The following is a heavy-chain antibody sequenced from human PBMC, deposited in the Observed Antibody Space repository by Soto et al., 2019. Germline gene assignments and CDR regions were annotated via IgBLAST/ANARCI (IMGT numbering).Heavy chain of an antibody. CDR3: AREGSTTVTTPNFDY. J-gene: IGHJ4*02. CDR1: GYTFTGYY. Sequence: QVQLVQSGAEVKKPGASVKVSCKASGYTFTGYYMHWVRQAPGQGLEWMGWINPNSGGTNYAQKFQGWVTMTRDTSISTAYMELSRLRSDDTAVYYCAREGSTTVTTPNFDYWGQGTLVTVSS. D-gene: IGHD4-17*01. V-gene: IGHV1-2*04. CDR2: INPNSGGT.